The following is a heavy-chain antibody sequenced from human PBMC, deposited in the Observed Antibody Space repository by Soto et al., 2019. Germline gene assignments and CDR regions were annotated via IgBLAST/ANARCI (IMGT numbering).Heavy chain of an antibody. Sequence: HPGGALRLSFAASGFPFSSYGLHWVRQAPGKGLEWVAVIWYDGSNKYYADSVKGRFTISRDNSKNTLYLQMNSLRAEDTAVYYCARDRFVSGSGWYEFGYYYGMDVWGQGATVTVSS. CDR3: ARDRFVSGSGWYEFGYYYGMDV. V-gene: IGHV3-33*01. J-gene: IGHJ6*02. D-gene: IGHD6-19*01. CDR1: GFPFSSYG. CDR2: IWYDGSNK.